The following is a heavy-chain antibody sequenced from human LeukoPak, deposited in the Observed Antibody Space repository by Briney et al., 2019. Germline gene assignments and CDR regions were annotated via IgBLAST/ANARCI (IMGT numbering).Heavy chain of an antibody. V-gene: IGHV4-31*03. J-gene: IGHJ2*01. Sequence: SETLSLTCTVSGGSISSGGYYWSWIRQHPGKGLEWIGYIYYSGSTYYNPSLKSRVTISVDTSKNQFSLKLSSVTAADTAVHYCARDRAQYSGSYDPYWYFDLWGRGTLVTVSS. CDR1: GGSISSGGYY. D-gene: IGHD1-26*01. CDR2: IYYSGST. CDR3: ARDRAQYSGSYDPYWYFDL.